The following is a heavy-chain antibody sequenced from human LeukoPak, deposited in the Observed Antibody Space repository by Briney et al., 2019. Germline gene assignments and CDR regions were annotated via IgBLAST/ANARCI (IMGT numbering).Heavy chain of an antibody. V-gene: IGHV3-21*01. J-gene: IGHJ6*02. Sequence: GGSLRLSCAASGFTFSSHSMNWVRQAPGKGLEWVSSISYNSDYKYYAESVKGRFTISRDNAKNSLYLQMNSLGVEDMAVYYCARDYRYGMDVWGQGTTVTVSS. CDR2: ISYNSDYK. CDR1: GFTFSSHS. CDR3: ARDYRYGMDV.